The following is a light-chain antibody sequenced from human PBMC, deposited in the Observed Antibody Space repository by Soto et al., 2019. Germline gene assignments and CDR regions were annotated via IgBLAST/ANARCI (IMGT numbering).Light chain of an antibody. CDR2: DAS. V-gene: IGKV1-5*01. CDR3: QQYSSYWT. J-gene: IGKJ1*01. Sequence: DIQMTQSPSSLSASVGDEVTITCRASQTISSWLAWYQQKPGKAPKFLIYDASNLESGVPSRFSGSGSGTEFTLTISSLQPDDFATYYCQQYSSYWTFGQGTKVDIK. CDR1: QTISSW.